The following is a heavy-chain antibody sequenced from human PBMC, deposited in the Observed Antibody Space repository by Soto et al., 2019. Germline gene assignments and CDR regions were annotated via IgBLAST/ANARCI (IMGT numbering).Heavy chain of an antibody. CDR2: ISGSGSNP. D-gene: IGHD4-17*01. CDR1: GFTFSSYA. V-gene: IGHV3-23*01. J-gene: IGHJ4*02. Sequence: EVQVLESGGGLVQPGGSLRLSCAASGFTFSSYAMSWVRQAPGQGLEWVSAISGSGSNPYYADCVKGRFTISRDNSKNTVYLQINRLRAEDTALYYCAKTASMTIRDGFDHWGQGTLVTVSS. CDR3: AKTASMTIRDGFDH.